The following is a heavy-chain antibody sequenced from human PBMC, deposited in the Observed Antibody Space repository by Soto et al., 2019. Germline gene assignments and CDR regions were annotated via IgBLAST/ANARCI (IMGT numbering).Heavy chain of an antibody. CDR3: ARAGQLSYFDY. CDR2: INHSGST. V-gene: IGHV4-34*01. CDR1: GGSFSGYY. J-gene: IGHJ4*02. Sequence: SETLSLTCAVYGGSFSGYYWSWIRQPPGKGLEWIGEINHSGSTNYNPSLKSRVTISVDTSKNQFSLKLSSVTAADTAVYYCARAGQLSYFDYWGQGTLVTVSS. D-gene: IGHD6-6*01.